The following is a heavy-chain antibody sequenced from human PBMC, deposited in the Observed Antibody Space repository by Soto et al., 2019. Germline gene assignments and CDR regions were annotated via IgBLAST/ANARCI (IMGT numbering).Heavy chain of an antibody. Sequence: PSETLSLTCAVSGGSISSGGYSWSWIRQSPSGGLEWLGRTYYRSRFFSDYAESVKSRIIINPDTSKNQFSLQLKSVTPEDTAVYYCVRDRYSSSGWFDPWGQGTPVTVSS. V-gene: IGHV6-1*01. CDR3: VRDRYSSSGWFDP. D-gene: IGHD3-10*01. CDR1: GGSISSGGYS. J-gene: IGHJ5*02. CDR2: TYYRSRFFS.